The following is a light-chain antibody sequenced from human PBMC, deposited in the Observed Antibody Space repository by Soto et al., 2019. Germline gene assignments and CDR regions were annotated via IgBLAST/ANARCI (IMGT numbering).Light chain of an antibody. CDR3: SSYTSSSTHL. Sequence: QSVLTQPASVSGSPGQSITISCTGTSSDVGGYNYVSWYQQHPGKAPKLMIYEVSNRPSGVSNRFSGSKSGNTASLTISGLQAEDEADYYCSSYTSSSTHLFGNGTKVTVL. CDR2: EVS. CDR1: SSDVGGYNY. J-gene: IGLJ1*01. V-gene: IGLV2-14*01.